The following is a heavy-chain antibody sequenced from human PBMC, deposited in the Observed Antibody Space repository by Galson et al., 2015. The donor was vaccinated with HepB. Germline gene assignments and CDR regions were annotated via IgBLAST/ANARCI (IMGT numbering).Heavy chain of an antibody. CDR1: GFTFSNFH. D-gene: IGHD5-24*01. V-gene: IGHV3-30-3*01. J-gene: IGHJ6*02. CDR2: ISYNGNNK. CDR3: ARGGATMTMRGFGMDF. Sequence: SLRLSCAASGFTFSNFHMHWVRQAPGKGLEWVAVISYNGNNKYYADSVKGPFTISRDNSKNTLYLQMNSLRAEDTATYYCARGGATMTMRGFGMDFWGQGTTVTVSS.